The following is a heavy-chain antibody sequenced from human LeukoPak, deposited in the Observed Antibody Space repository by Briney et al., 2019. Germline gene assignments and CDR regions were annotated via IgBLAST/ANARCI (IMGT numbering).Heavy chain of an antibody. J-gene: IGHJ4*02. D-gene: IGHD3-22*01. CDR1: GYTFTSYG. CDR3: ARPRYYYDSSPFDY. V-gene: IGHV1-46*01. CDR2: INPSGGST. Sequence: GASVKVSCKASGYTFTSYGISWVRQAPGQGLEWMGIINPSGGSTSYAQKFQGRVTMTRDMSTSTVYMELSSLRSEDTAVYYCARPRYYYDSSPFDYWGQGTLVTVSS.